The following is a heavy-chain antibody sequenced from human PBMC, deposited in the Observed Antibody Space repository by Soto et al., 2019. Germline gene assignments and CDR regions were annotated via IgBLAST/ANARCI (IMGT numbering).Heavy chain of an antibody. D-gene: IGHD6-13*01. V-gene: IGHV4-4*02. Sequence: ASETLSLTCAVSGGSISSSNWWSWVRQPPGKGLEWIGEIYHSGSTNYNPSLKSRVTISVDKSKNQFSLKLSSVTAADTAVYYCARDAAAGPYYFDYWGQGTLVTVSS. CDR2: IYHSGST. CDR3: ARDAAAGPYYFDY. CDR1: GGSISSSNW. J-gene: IGHJ4*02.